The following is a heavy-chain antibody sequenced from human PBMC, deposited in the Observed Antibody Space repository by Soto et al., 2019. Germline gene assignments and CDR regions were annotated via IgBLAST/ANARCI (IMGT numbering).Heavy chain of an antibody. J-gene: IGHJ4*02. CDR1: GFTFSSYS. V-gene: IGHV3-21*06. CDR3: ASDGGYISGWYQLDY. CDR2: ISRSNSYI. D-gene: IGHD6-19*01. Sequence: EVQLVESGGGLVKPGGSLRLSCAASGFTFSSYSMNWVRQAPGKGLEWVASISRSNSYIYYADSVKGRFTISRDNAKNSLYLQMNSLRAADTAVYYCASDGGYISGWYQLDYWGQGTLVTVSS.